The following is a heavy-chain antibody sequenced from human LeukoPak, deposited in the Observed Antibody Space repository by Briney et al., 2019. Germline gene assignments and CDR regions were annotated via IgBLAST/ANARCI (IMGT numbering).Heavy chain of an antibody. CDR2: ISSSSNYM. Sequence: GGSLRLSCAASGFTFSRNAMNWVRQAPGKGLEWVSFISSSSNYMSYADSVKGRFTISRDDAKNSLYLQMNSLRAEDTALYYCARPLDSSNNYFDYWGQGTLVTVSA. CDR1: GFTFSRNA. CDR3: ARPLDSSNNYFDY. V-gene: IGHV3-21*01. J-gene: IGHJ4*02. D-gene: IGHD6-13*01.